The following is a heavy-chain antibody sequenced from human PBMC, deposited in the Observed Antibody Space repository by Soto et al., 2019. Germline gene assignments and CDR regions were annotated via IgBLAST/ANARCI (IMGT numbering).Heavy chain of an antibody. CDR3: AGYCSSTSCYSRY. CDR2: ISYDGSNK. Sequence: GGSLRLSCAASGFTFSTYAIHWVRQAPGKGLEWVAVISYDGSNKYYADSVKGRFTISRDNSKNTLYLQMNSLRFEDTAVYYCAGYCSSTSCYSRYWGQGTLVTVSS. V-gene: IGHV3-30-3*01. J-gene: IGHJ4*02. CDR1: GFTFSTYA. D-gene: IGHD2-2*01.